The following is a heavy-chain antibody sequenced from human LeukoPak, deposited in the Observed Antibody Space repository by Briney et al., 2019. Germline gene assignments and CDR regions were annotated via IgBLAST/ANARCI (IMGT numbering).Heavy chain of an antibody. J-gene: IGHJ3*02. Sequence: SETLSLTCTVSGGSISSYYWNWIRQPPGKGLEWIGNIYYSGSTNYNPSLKSRVTISVDTSENRFSLKLSSVTAADTAVYYCARVVCSSSSCEKRGAFDIWGQGTMVTVSS. CDR3: ARVVCSSSSCEKRGAFDI. CDR1: GGSISSYY. V-gene: IGHV4-59*01. CDR2: IYYSGST. D-gene: IGHD2-2*01.